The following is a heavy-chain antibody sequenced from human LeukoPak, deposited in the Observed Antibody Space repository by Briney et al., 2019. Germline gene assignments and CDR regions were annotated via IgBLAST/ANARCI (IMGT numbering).Heavy chain of an antibody. CDR3: ARGWDNNDSSGYSA. CDR1: GFTFSSYG. D-gene: IGHD3-22*01. Sequence: GGSLRLSCAASGFTFSSYGMHWVRQAPGKGLEWVAVISYDGSNKYYADSVKGRFTISRDNSKNTLYLQMNSLRVEDTAVYYCARGWDNNDSSGYSAWGQGTLVTVSS. CDR2: ISYDGSNK. J-gene: IGHJ4*02. V-gene: IGHV3-30*03.